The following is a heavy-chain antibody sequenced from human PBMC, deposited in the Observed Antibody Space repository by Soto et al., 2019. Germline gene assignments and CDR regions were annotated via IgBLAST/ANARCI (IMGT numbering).Heavy chain of an antibody. CDR3: ASSDYVWGSYRLYDAFDI. Sequence: SETLSLTCTVSGGSISSGGYYWSWIRQHPGKGLEWIGYIYYSGSTYYIPSLKSRVTISVDTSKNQFSLKLSSVTAADTAVYYCASSDYVWGSYRLYDAFDIWGQGTMVTVSS. J-gene: IGHJ3*02. D-gene: IGHD3-16*02. CDR2: IYYSGST. V-gene: IGHV4-31*03. CDR1: GGSISSGGYY.